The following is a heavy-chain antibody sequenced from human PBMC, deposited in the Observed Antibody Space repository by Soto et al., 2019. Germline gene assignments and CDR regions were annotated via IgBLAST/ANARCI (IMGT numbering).Heavy chain of an antibody. D-gene: IGHD3-10*01. J-gene: IGHJ4*02. V-gene: IGHV3-21*01. CDR1: GFTFSSYS. CDR3: ATGSTKSDY. Sequence: EVQLVESGGGLVKPGGSLRLSCAASGFTFSSYSMNWVRQAPGRGLEWVSSISSSSSYIYYADSVKGRFTISRDNAKNSLYLQMNSLRAEDTAVYYCATGSTKSDYWGQGTLVTVSS. CDR2: ISSSSSYI.